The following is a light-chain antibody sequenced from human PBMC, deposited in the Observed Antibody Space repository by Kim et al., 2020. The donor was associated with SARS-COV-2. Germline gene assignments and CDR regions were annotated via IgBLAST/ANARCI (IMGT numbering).Light chain of an antibody. CDR3: QQYNSPKT. CDR1: QSVSNNF. Sequence: EIVLTQSPGTLSLSPGERATLSCRASQSVSNNFLAWYQQKPGQAPRVLIYAASRRATGIPDRFSGSGSGTDFTLTISRLEPEDLAVYYCQQYNSPKTFGQGTKVDIK. J-gene: IGKJ1*01. CDR2: AAS. V-gene: IGKV3-20*01.